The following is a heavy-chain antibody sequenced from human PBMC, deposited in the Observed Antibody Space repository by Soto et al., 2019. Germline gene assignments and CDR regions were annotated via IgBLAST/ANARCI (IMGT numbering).Heavy chain of an antibody. CDR2: ISAGGGST. CDR1: GFSFSNYG. J-gene: IGHJ4*02. D-gene: IGHD2-15*01. CDR3: AKGSSYCSGGTCHDY. Sequence: GGSLRLSCAASGFSFSNYGMSWVRQAPGKGLEWVSLISAGGGSTYYADSVKGRFTISRDNSKNTLFLQMNSLRAEDTAVYFCAKGSSYCSGGTCHDYWGQGTLVTVSS. V-gene: IGHV3-23*01.